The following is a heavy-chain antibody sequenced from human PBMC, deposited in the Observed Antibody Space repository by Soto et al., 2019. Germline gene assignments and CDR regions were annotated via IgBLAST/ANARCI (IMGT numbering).Heavy chain of an antibody. CDR2: IIPIFGTA. V-gene: IGHV1-69*12. D-gene: IGHD2-21*02. Sequence: QVQLVQSGAEVKKPGSSVKVSCKASGGTFSSYAISWVRQAPGQGLEWMGGIIPIFGTANYAQKFQGRVTLAADESTSTAYMELSSLRSEDTAVYYCARVPIREVTATWGAFDYWGQGTLVTVSS. CDR3: ARVPIREVTATWGAFDY. CDR1: GGTFSSYA. J-gene: IGHJ4*02.